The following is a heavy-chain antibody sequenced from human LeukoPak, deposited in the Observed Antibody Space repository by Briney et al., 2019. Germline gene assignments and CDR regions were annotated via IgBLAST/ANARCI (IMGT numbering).Heavy chain of an antibody. V-gene: IGHV3-33*01. CDR1: GFTFSTYV. Sequence: PGGSLRLSCAASGFTFSTYVMHWVRQAPGKGLEWVALIWHDGSNKYYGDSVKDRFTISRDNSKNTLYLQMDSLRAEDTAVYYCARAPRIGGTYSYYYYGMDVWGQGTTVTVSS. CDR2: IWHDGSNK. CDR3: ARAPRIGGTYSYYYYGMDV. D-gene: IGHD1-26*01. J-gene: IGHJ6*02.